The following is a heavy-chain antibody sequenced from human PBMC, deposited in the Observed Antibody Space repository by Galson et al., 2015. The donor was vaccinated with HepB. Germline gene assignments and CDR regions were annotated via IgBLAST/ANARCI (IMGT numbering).Heavy chain of an antibody. CDR3: ARAVAGLKLDS. V-gene: IGHV1-18*04. CDR2: TSTYNGHT. D-gene: IGHD6-19*01. J-gene: IGHJ4*02. Sequence: SVKVSCKASGYTFTNYSITWVRQVPGQGLEWMGWTSTYNGHTNLTQKFQDRVTMTTHTSTTTAYMQLRSLTSDDTAVYYCARAVAGLKLDSWGQGTLVSVSS. CDR1: GYTFTNYS.